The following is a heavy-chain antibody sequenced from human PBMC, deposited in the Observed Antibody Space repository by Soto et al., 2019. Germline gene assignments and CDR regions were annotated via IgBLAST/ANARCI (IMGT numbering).Heavy chain of an antibody. D-gene: IGHD6-25*01. CDR3: ARRAAHSLNPSYWFDP. CDR1: GGSFSGYY. V-gene: IGHV4-34*01. Sequence: QVQLQQWGAGLLKPSETLSLTCAVYGGSFSGYYWSWIRQPPGKGLEWIGEINHSGSTNYNPSLKSRVTLSVDTSKNQFSLKLSSVTAADTAVYSCARRAAHSLNPSYWFDPWGQGTLVTVSS. J-gene: IGHJ5*02. CDR2: INHSGST.